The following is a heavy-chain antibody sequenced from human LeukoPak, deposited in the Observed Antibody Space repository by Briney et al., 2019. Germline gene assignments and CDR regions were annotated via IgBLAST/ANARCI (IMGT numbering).Heavy chain of an antibody. Sequence: GGSLRLSCAASGFTFRNYAMSWVRQAPGKGLEWVSSLSVGGTTYYADSVRGRFTIPRDNSKNTLYLQMNSPRAEDTAVYYCARDHSYDSSGYYWDDAFDIWGQGTMVTVSS. V-gene: IGHV3-23*01. CDR1: GFTFRNYA. D-gene: IGHD3-22*01. CDR3: ARDHSYDSSGYYWDDAFDI. CDR2: LSVGGTT. J-gene: IGHJ3*02.